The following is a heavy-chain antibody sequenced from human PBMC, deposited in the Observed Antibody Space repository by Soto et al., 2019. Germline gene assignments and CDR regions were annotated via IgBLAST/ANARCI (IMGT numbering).Heavy chain of an antibody. CDR1: GYTFTSYG. CDR2: ISAYNGNT. Sequence: ASVKVSCKASGYTFTSYGISWVRQAPGQGLEWMGWISAYNGNTNYAQKLQGRVTMTTDTSTSTAYMELRSLRSDDTAVYYCAREDGWGQFRELRTTYYYYYGMDVWGQGTTVTVSS. CDR3: AREDGWGQFRELRTTYYYYYGMDV. J-gene: IGHJ6*02. D-gene: IGHD3-10*01. V-gene: IGHV1-18*01.